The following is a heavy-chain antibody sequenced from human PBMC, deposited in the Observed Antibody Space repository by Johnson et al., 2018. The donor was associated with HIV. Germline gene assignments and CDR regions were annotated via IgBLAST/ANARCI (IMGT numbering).Heavy chain of an antibody. CDR3: ARDHSRDEAFDI. J-gene: IGHJ3*02. CDR1: GFTFSDHW. Sequence: VQLVESGGGLVQPGGSLKLSCAASGFTFSDHWMYWVRQAPGKGLVWVSRIKTDGRGTNYADSVRGRFTISRDNSKNTLCLQMNSLRAEDTAVYYCARDHSRDEAFDIWGQGTMVTVSS. V-gene: IGHV3-74*01. CDR2: IKTDGRGT. D-gene: IGHD5-24*01.